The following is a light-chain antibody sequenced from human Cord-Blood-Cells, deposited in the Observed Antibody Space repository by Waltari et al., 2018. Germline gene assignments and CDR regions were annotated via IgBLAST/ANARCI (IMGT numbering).Light chain of an antibody. CDR1: QSVSSN. CDR2: GAS. V-gene: IGKV3-15*01. Sequence: EIVMPQPPATLSVSPGVRATLSCRTSQSVSSNLAWYQQKPGQTPRLIIYGASSRATGIPTRFSGSGAGTEFTLTISSLQSEDFAVYCCQQYNNWPTFGQGTKVEIK. J-gene: IGKJ1*01. CDR3: QQYNNWPT.